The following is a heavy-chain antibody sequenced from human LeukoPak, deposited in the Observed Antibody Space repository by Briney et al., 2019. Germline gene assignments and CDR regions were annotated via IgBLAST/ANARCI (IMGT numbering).Heavy chain of an antibody. CDR1: GYTFTNYY. V-gene: IGHV1-46*01. J-gene: IGHJ4*02. D-gene: IGHD6-6*01. Sequence: ASVKVSCKASGYTFTNYYIHWVRQAPGQGLEWTGIINPSGGSTSYAQKFQGRVTMTRDTSTSTVYMELSSLRSEDTAVYYCAKEGPYSDSSRSRFDYWGQGTLVTVSS. CDR2: INPSGGST. CDR3: AKEGPYSDSSRSRFDY.